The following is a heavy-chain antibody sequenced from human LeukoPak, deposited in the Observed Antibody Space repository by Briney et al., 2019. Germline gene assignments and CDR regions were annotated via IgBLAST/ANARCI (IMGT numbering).Heavy chain of an antibody. Sequence: PSETLSLTCTVSGYSISSGYYWGWIRQPPGKGLEWIGEINHSGSTNYNPSLKSRVTISVDTSKNQFSLKLSSVTAADTAVYYCAASSWYFYNYYYYYMDVWGKGTTVTISS. CDR2: INHSGST. CDR1: GYSISSGYY. V-gene: IGHV4-38-2*02. J-gene: IGHJ6*03. CDR3: AASSWYFYNYYYYYMDV. D-gene: IGHD6-13*01.